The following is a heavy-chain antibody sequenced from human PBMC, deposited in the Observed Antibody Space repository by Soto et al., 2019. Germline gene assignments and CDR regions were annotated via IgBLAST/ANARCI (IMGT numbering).Heavy chain of an antibody. D-gene: IGHD3-22*01. CDR1: GYTFTSYG. Sequence: ASVKVSCKASGYTFTSYGISWVRQAPGQGLEWMGWISAYNGNTNYAQKLQGRVTMTTDTPTSTAYMELRSLRSDDTAVYYCARVRAYYDSSGYLDYWGQGTLVTVSS. CDR2: ISAYNGNT. J-gene: IGHJ4*02. V-gene: IGHV1-18*01. CDR3: ARVRAYYDSSGYLDY.